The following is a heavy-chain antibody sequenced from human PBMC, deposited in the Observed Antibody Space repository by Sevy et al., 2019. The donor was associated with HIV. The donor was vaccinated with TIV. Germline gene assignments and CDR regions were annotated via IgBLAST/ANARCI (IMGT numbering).Heavy chain of an antibody. CDR2: IYHSGST. Sequence: SETLSLTCAVSGYSISSGYYWGWIRQPPGKGLEWIGSIYHSGSTYYNPSLKSRVTISVDTSKNQFSLKLSSVTAADTAVYYCARADPIVVVPAAKGGWFDPWGQGTLVTVSS. V-gene: IGHV4-38-2*01. CDR3: ARADPIVVVPAAKGGWFDP. J-gene: IGHJ5*02. D-gene: IGHD2-2*01. CDR1: GYSISSGYY.